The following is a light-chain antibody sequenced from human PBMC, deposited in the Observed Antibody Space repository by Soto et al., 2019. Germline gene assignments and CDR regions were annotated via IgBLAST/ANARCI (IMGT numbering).Light chain of an antibody. CDR2: AAS. CDR1: QGIRAF. V-gene: IGKV1-9*01. Sequence: DIQLTQSPSFLSASVGHRVTISCRASQGIRAFLASYQQKPGKAPKLLIYAASTLQAGVPTRFSGFASGTEFTLTNHNLQPADSATYYCQQFNVYPLTFGGGTKVQIK. J-gene: IGKJ4*01. CDR3: QQFNVYPLT.